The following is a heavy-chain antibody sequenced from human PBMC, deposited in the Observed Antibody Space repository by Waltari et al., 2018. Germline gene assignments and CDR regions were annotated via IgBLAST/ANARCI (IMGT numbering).Heavy chain of an antibody. Sequence: VQLVESGGCSVQPAGSLCVSCSASASTLRSHWLPWYGQAPGKGLEWVANIKQDGSEKYYVHSVKGRFTISRDNAKNSLYLQMSSLRSADTAVYYCAGYGDNYGADAFDIWGQGTMVTVSS. CDR1: ASTLRSHW. V-gene: IGHV3-7*03. CDR3: AGYGDNYGADAFDI. J-gene: IGHJ3*02. D-gene: IGHD3-22*01. CDR2: IKQDGSEK.